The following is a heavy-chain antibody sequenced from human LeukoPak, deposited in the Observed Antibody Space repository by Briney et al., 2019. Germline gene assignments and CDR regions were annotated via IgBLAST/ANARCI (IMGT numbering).Heavy chain of an antibody. D-gene: IGHD3-9*01. CDR1: GGSISSYY. J-gene: IGHJ6*03. CDR2: IYTSGST. Sequence: SETLSLTCTVSGGSISSYYWSWIRQPPGKGLEWIGYIYTSGSTNYNPSLKSRVTKSVDTSKNQFSLKLSSVTAADTAVYYCARVNYDILTGYYRYYYYYMDVWGKGTTVTVSS. CDR3: ARVNYDILTGYYRYYYYYMDV. V-gene: IGHV4-4*09.